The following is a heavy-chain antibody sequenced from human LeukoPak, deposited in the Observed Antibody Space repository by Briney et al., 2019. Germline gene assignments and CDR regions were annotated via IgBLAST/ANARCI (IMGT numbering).Heavy chain of an antibody. J-gene: IGHJ3*01. CDR2: IIPIFGTA. CDR1: GGTFSSYA. V-gene: IGHV1-69*05. Sequence: GASVKVSCKASGGTFSSYAISWVRQAPGQWLEWMGGIIPIFGTANYAQKFQGRVTITTDESTTTAYLELNNLRSDDTAIYYCARDDGNNGLNAFDVWGQGTKVAVSS. CDR3: ARDDGNNGLNAFDV. D-gene: IGHD1-14*01.